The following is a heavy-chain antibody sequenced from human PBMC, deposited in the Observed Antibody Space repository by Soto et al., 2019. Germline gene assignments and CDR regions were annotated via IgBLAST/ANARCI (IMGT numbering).Heavy chain of an antibody. CDR2: MKSNGAT. Sequence: EVQLVESGGGLVTPGGALRLSCVVSGFTFNNAWMNWVRQAPGQGLEWVGRMKSNGATDYAAFVKGRFTFSRDDSRGTLYLQMNSLETEDTAVYYCTADLSPPAGPSYPIDYWGQGTLVTVSS. J-gene: IGHJ4*02. CDR3: TADLSPPAGPSYPIDY. V-gene: IGHV3-15*01. D-gene: IGHD1-26*01. CDR1: GFTFNNAW.